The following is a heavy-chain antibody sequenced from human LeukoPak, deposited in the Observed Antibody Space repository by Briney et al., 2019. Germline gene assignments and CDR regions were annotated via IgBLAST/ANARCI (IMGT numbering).Heavy chain of an antibody. J-gene: IGHJ6*02. Sequence: GGSLRLTCAASGFSFNNYGMHWVRQAPGKGLEWVALIIYDGYYKYYADSVKGRFTISRDDSKNTLYLQVNSLRAEDTAVYYCAKDLITMVRGSAMDVWGQGTTVTVSS. CDR2: IIYDGYYK. CDR1: GFSFNNYG. CDR3: AKDLITMVRGSAMDV. D-gene: IGHD3-10*01. V-gene: IGHV3-30*18.